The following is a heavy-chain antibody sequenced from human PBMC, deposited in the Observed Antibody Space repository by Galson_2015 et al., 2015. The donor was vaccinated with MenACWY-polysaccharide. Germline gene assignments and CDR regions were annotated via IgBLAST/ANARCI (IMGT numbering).Heavy chain of an antibody. CDR1: GFTFSSYA. J-gene: IGHJ4*02. V-gene: IGHV3-23*01. CDR2: IVASGGDT. Sequence: SLRLSCAASGFTFSSYAMSWVRQAPGKGPEWVSSIVASGGDTYYADSVKGRFTISRDNSQNTLYLQMNSLRAEDTAVYYCAKDVDTSTPVFDYWGQGTLVTVSS. CDR3: AKDVDTSTPVFDY. D-gene: IGHD5-18*01.